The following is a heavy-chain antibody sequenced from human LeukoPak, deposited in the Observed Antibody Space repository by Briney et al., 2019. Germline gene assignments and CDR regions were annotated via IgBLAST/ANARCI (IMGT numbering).Heavy chain of an antibody. D-gene: IGHD2/OR15-2a*01. CDR2: ISSSSSYI. CDR1: GVTFSSYS. V-gene: IGHV3-21*01. CDR3: ARDFQPVDY. J-gene: IGHJ4*02. Sequence: GGSVRLSCAASGVTFSSYSMNWVRQAPGKGLEWVSSISSSSSYIYYADSVKGRFTISRDNAKNSLYLQMNSLRAEDTAVYYCARDFQPVDYWGQGTLVTVSS.